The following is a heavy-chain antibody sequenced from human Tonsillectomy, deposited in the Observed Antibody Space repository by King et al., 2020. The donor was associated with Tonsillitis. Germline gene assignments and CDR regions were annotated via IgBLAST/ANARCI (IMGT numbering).Heavy chain of an antibody. D-gene: IGHD5-24*01. CDR1: GGSISSYY. CDR3: ARHPLHGYNFDYYYMDV. CDR2: IYYSEST. Sequence: QLQESGPGLVKPSETLSLICTVSGGSISSYYWSWIRQPPGKGLEWIGYIYYSESTNYNPSLKSRVTISIDTSKNQFSLKLSSVTAADTAVYYCARHPLHGYNFDYYYMDVWGKGTTVTVSS. J-gene: IGHJ6*03. V-gene: IGHV4-59*08.